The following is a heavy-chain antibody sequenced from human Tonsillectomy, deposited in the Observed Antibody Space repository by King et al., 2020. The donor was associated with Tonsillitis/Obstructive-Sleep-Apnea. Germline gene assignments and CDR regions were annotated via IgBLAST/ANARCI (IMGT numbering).Heavy chain of an antibody. Sequence: VQLVESGGGLVQPGGSLRLSCAASGFTFSSYSMNWVRQAPGKGLEWVSYISSSSSTIYYADSVKGRFTISRDNAKNSLYLQMNSLRDEATAVYYCARDGWGGPDWYFDLWGRGTLVTVSS. CDR1: GFTFSSYS. CDR3: ARDGWGGPDWYFDL. D-gene: IGHD3-16*01. V-gene: IGHV3-48*02. CDR2: ISSSSSTI. J-gene: IGHJ2*01.